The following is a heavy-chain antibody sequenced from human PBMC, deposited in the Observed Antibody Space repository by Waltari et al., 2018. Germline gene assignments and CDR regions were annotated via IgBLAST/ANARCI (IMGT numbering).Heavy chain of an antibody. Sequence: QVQLVQSGAEVKKPAASVKASYKASGYTVPSYVHSWVRQAPGQGLEWMGWISAYNGNTNYAQKLQGRVTMTTDTSTSTAYMELRSLRSDDTAVYYCARGSAASIAAFDAFDIWGQGTMVTVSS. J-gene: IGHJ3*02. CDR1: GYTVPSYV. CDR2: ISAYNGNT. D-gene: IGHD6-6*01. CDR3: ARGSAASIAAFDAFDI. V-gene: IGHV1-18*01.